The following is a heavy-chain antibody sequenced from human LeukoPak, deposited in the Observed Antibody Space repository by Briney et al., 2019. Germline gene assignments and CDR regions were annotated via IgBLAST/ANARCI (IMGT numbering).Heavy chain of an antibody. CDR3: ARATIFGVVSALGPLDS. CDR2: IKEDGSET. V-gene: IGHV3-7*01. J-gene: IGHJ4*02. D-gene: IGHD3-3*01. Sequence: GGSLRLSCAASGFTFSDYWMTWVRQAPGRGLECMANIKEDGSETYYVDSVEGRFTISRDNAKNSLYPQMNSLRAEDTAVYYCARATIFGVVSALGPLDSWGQGTLVTVSS. CDR1: GFTFSDYW.